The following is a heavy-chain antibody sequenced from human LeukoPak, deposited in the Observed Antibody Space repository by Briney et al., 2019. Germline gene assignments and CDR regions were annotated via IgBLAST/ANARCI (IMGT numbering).Heavy chain of an antibody. CDR2: INPNSGGT. Sequence: ASVKVSCKASGYTFTGYYMHWVRQAPGQGLEWMGWINPNSGGTNYAQKFQGRVTMTRDTSISTAYMELSRLRSDDTAVYYCAREGYSGYEPFDYWGQGTLVTVSS. CDR1: GYTFTGYY. J-gene: IGHJ4*02. V-gene: IGHV1-2*02. D-gene: IGHD5-12*01. CDR3: AREGYSGYEPFDY.